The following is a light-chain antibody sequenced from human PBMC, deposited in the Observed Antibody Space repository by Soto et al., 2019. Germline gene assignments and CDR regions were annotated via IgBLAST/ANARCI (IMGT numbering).Light chain of an antibody. J-gene: IGLJ1*01. CDR3: SSYTGSTNFV. V-gene: IGLV2-8*01. CDR2: EVS. CDR1: SSDVGGYNY. Sequence: QSVLTQPPSASGSPGQSVTISCTGTSSDVGGYNYVSWYQQHPGKAPKLMIYEVSKRPSGVPDRFSGSKSGNTASLTVSGLQAEDEADYYCSSYTGSTNFVSGPGTKVTVL.